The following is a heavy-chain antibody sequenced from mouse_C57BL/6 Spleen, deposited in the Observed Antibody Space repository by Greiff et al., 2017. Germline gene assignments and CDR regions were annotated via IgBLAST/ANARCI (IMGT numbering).Heavy chain of an antibody. D-gene: IGHD1-1*01. CDR2: IDPEDGDT. CDR1: GFNIKDYY. CDR3: TTGYYYGSSYLFFDY. Sequence: VQLQQSGAELVRPGASVKLSCTASGFNIKDYYMHWVKQRPEQGLEWIGRIDPEDGDTEYAPKFQGKATMTADTSSNTAYLQLSSLTSEDTAVYYCTTGYYYGSSYLFFDYWGQGTTLTVSS. J-gene: IGHJ2*01. V-gene: IGHV14-1*01.